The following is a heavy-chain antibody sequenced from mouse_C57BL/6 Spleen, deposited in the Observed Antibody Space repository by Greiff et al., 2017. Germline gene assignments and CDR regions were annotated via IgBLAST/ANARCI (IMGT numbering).Heavy chain of an antibody. CDR2: IYPSDSDT. D-gene: IGHD1-1*01. Sequence: QVQLKQPGAELVRPGSSVKLSCKASGYTFTSYWMDWVKQRPGQGLEWIGNIYPSDSDTHYNQKFKDKATLTVDKSSSTAYMQLSSLTSEDSAVYYCARIGYDGSSYDYFDYWGQGTTLTVSS. V-gene: IGHV1-61*01. CDR3: ARIGYDGSSYDYFDY. CDR1: GYTFTSYW. J-gene: IGHJ2*01.